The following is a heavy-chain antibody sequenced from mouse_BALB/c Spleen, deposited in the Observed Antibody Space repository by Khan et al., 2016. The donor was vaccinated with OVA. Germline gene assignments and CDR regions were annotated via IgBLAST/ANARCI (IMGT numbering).Heavy chain of an antibody. V-gene: IGHV2-6-4*01. Sequence: VQLKQSGPGLVAPSQSLSITCTVSGFSLSRYNIHWVRQPPGKGLEWLGMIWGGGGTDYNSTLKSRLSISKDKSKSQVFLKMNNLQTDDSAMYYCARAYYRYDGYYAMDYWGQGTSVTVSS. CDR1: GFSLSRYN. CDR2: IWGGGGT. CDR3: ARAYYRYDGYYAMDY. D-gene: IGHD2-14*01. J-gene: IGHJ4*01.